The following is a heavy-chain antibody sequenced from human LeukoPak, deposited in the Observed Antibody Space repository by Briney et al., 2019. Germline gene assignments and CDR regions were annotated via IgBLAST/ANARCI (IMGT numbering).Heavy chain of an antibody. CDR2: ISVYNGRT. CDR1: GYYFPVFG. V-gene: IGHV1-18*01. Sequence: GASVKVSCKTSGYYFPVFGISWVRQAPGQGLESMGWISVYNGRTIYAQTVQDRVTMTTDTSTTTVYMELRSLKFNDTAVYYCARETSEGDREPTGYFDYWGQASLVIVSS. CDR3: ARETSEGDREPTGYFDY. J-gene: IGHJ4*02. D-gene: IGHD1-1*01.